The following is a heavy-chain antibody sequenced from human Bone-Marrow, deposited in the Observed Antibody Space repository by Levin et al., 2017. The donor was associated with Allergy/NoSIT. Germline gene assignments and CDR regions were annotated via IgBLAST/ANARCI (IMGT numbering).Heavy chain of an antibody. J-gene: IGHJ4*02. CDR1: GYTFTNYW. CDR3: ARLPEIVVVPAFIGHFDY. V-gene: IGHV5-51*01. Sequence: GESLKISCQVSGYTFTNYWIGWVRQMPGKGLEWMGIIYPADSDTRYSPSFQGQVTISVDKSISTAYLQWSSLKASDTAMYYCARLPEIVVVPAFIGHFDYWGQGTLVTVSS. D-gene: IGHD2-2*01. CDR2: IYPADSDT.